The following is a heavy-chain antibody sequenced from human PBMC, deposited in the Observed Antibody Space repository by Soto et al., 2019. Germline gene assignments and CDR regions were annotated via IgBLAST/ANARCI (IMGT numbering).Heavy chain of an antibody. Sequence: ASVKVSCKASGYTFTSYDINWVRQATGQGLEWMGWMNPNSGNTGYAQKFRGRVTMTRNTSISTAYMELSSLRSEDTAVYYCAAEGTVTTGMDVWGQGTTVTVSS. CDR3: AAEGTVTTGMDV. V-gene: IGHV1-8*01. CDR1: GYTFTSYD. CDR2: MNPNSGNT. J-gene: IGHJ6*02. D-gene: IGHD4-17*01.